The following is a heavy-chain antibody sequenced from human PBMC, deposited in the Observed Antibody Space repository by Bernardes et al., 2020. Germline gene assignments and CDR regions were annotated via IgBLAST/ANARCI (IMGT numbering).Heavy chain of an antibody. Sequence: TLFLTCTFSCGSMSSNYWSWIRLHPRERLEGFGYIHYTGNTNYNHSLQSHVTISVDTSKNQYTLSMNSVTAADTAVYYCARGSWSLDYWGQGTLITVSS. CDR3: ARGSWSLDY. CDR1: CGSMSSNY. J-gene: IGHJ4*02. V-gene: IGHV4-59*01. D-gene: IGHD2-15*01. CDR2: IHYTGNT.